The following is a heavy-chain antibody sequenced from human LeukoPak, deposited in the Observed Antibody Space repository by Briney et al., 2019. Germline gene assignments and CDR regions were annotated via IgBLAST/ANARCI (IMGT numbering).Heavy chain of an antibody. CDR1: GFTFSSYA. J-gene: IGHJ3*02. CDR3: TGDGVGVHPGDAFDI. V-gene: IGHV3-23*01. Sequence: LTGGSLRLSCAASGFTFSSYAMSWVRQAPGKGLEWVSAISGSGGSTYYADSVKGRVTISRDNVKNLLFLQMDSLRAEDTALYYCTGDGVGVHPGDAFDIWGQGTMVTVSS. D-gene: IGHD2-8*01. CDR2: ISGSGGST.